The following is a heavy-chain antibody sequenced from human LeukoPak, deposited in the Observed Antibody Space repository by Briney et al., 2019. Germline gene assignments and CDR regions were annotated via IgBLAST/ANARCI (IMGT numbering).Heavy chain of an antibody. V-gene: IGHV4-34*01. D-gene: IGHD2-2*01. CDR1: GGSFSGYY. Sequence: SETLSLTCAVYGGSFSGYYWSWIRQPPGKGLEWIGEINHSGSTNYNPSLKSRVTISVDTSKNQFSLKLSSVTATDTAVYYCARQPIVVVPAAMGNSPYYYYYYMDVWGKGTTVTISS. CDR2: INHSGST. J-gene: IGHJ6*03. CDR3: ARQPIVVVPAAMGNSPYYYYYYMDV.